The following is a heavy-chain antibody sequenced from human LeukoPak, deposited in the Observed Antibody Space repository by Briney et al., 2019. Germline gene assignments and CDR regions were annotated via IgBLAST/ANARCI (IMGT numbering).Heavy chain of an antibody. V-gene: IGHV3-30*02. J-gene: IGHJ5*02. CDR3: ARDPEYYDILPGYYSVNWFDP. D-gene: IGHD3-9*01. CDR1: GFTFSSYG. Sequence: PGGSLRLSCAASGFTFSSYGMHWVRQAPGKGLEWVAFIRYDGSNKYYADSVKGRFTISRDNSKNTLYLQMNSLRAEDTAVYYCARDPEYYDILPGYYSVNWFDPWGQGTLVTVSS. CDR2: IRYDGSNK.